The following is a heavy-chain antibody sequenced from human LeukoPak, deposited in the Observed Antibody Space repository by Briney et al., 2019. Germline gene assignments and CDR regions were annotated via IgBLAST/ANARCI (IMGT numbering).Heavy chain of an antibody. V-gene: IGHV1-2*02. CDR2: INPNSGGT. CDR3: ARDLGYCTNGVCPGDY. CDR1: GYTFTGYY. Sequence: ASVKVSCKASGYTFTGYYMHWVRQAPGQGLEWMGWINPNSGGTNYAQKFQGRVTMTRDTSISTAYMELRSLRSDDTAVYYCARDLGYCTNGVCPGDYWGQGTLVTVSS. D-gene: IGHD2-8*01. J-gene: IGHJ4*02.